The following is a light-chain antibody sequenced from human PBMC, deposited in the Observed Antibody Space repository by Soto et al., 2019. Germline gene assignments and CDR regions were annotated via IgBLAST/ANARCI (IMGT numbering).Light chain of an antibody. CDR1: SSNIGAGYD. CDR3: QSYDSSLSGSVV. J-gene: IGLJ1*01. V-gene: IGLV1-40*01. CDR2: GNS. Sequence: QSVLTQPPSVSGDPGQRVTISCTGSSSNIGAGYDVHWYQQLLGTAPKLLIYGNSNRPSGVPDRFSGSKSGTSASLAITGLQAEDEPDYYCQSYDSSLSGSVVFGTGTKLTVL.